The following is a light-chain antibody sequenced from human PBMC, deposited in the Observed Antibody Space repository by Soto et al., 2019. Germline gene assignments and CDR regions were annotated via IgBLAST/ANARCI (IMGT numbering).Light chain of an antibody. Sequence: EIVLTQSPGTLSLSPGERATLSCRASQSVSSSYLAWYQQKPGQAPRPLIYGASSRAIGIPDRFSGSGSGTDFTLTISRLEPADFAVYYCQQYGSSPWTFGQGTKAEIK. CDR2: GAS. V-gene: IGKV3-20*01. CDR1: QSVSSSY. J-gene: IGKJ1*01. CDR3: QQYGSSPWT.